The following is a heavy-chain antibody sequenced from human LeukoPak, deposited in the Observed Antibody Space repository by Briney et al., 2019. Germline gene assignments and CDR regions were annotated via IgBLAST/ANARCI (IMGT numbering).Heavy chain of an antibody. CDR3: ASLGPSYYYMDV. J-gene: IGHJ6*03. Sequence: PSQTLSLTCTVSGGSISSGSYYWSWIRQPPGKGLEWIGEINHSGSTNYNPSLKSRVTISVDTSKNQFSLKLSSVTAADTAVYYCASLGPSYYYMDVWGKGTTVTISS. V-gene: IGHV4-39*07. CDR1: GGSISSGSYY. CDR2: INHSGST.